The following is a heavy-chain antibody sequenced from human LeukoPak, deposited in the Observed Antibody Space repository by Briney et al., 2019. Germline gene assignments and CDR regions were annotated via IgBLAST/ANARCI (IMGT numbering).Heavy chain of an antibody. D-gene: IGHD2/OR15-2a*01. Sequence: PGGSLRLSCAASGFTFSTYWMHWVRQGPGKGLVWVSRITFDGRSTNYADSVKGRFTISRDNAKNTLYLQMNSLRAEDTAIYYCARAASNWAIDYWGRGNLVTVSS. CDR3: ARAASNWAIDY. J-gene: IGHJ4*02. CDR1: GFTFSTYW. V-gene: IGHV3-74*01. CDR2: ITFDGRST.